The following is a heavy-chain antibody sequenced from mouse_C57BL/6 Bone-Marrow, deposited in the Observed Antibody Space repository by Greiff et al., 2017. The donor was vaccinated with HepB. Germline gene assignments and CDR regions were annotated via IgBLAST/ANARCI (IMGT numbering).Heavy chain of an antibody. CDR1: GYAFSNYL. Sequence: VQLQQSGAELVRPGTSVKVSCKASGYAFSNYLIEWVKQRPGQGLEWIGVINPGSGGTNYNEKFKGKATLTADKSSSTAYMQLSSLTSEDSAVYFCARHQAPYGSREGWFAYWGQGTLVTVSA. CDR2: INPGSGGT. D-gene: IGHD1-1*01. V-gene: IGHV1-54*01. CDR3: ARHQAPYGSREGWFAY. J-gene: IGHJ3*01.